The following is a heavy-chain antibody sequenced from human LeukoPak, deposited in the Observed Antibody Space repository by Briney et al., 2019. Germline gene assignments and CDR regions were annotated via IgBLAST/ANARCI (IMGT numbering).Heavy chain of an antibody. V-gene: IGHV1-46*01. J-gene: IGHJ5*02. CDR1: GYTFTSYY. D-gene: IGHD2-8*01. CDR2: INPSGGGT. Sequence: ASVKVSCKASGYTFTSYYIHWVRQTPGQGLEWMGVINPSGGGTSYAQKFQGRVTMTRDTSTSTVYMDLRSLRSEDTAVYFCARDMLAVPSNWFDPWGQGTLVTVSS. CDR3: ARDMLAVPSNWFDP.